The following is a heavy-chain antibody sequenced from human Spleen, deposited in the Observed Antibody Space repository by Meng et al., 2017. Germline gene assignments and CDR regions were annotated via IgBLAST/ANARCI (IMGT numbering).Heavy chain of an antibody. J-gene: IGHJ4*02. CDR1: GFTVSSNY. Sequence: GESLKISCAASGFTVSSNYMSWVRQAPGKGLEWVSVIYSGGKTYYADSVKGRFTISRDNSKNTLYLQMNSLRDEDSAIYYCARDYGGNSGGYWGQGTLVTVSS. V-gene: IGHV3-66*01. D-gene: IGHD4-23*01. CDR2: IYSGGKT. CDR3: ARDYGGNSGGY.